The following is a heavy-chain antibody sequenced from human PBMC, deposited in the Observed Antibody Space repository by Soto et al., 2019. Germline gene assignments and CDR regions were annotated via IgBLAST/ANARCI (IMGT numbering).Heavy chain of an antibody. V-gene: IGHV3-30*18. CDR2: ITPDGTEQ. Sequence: QVQLMESGGGVVQPGRSLRLSCAASGFTFNTYAMHWVRQAPGKGLEWVAVITPDGTEQYYADSVKGRFIISRDNSKNTLSLQMNSMGLEDMSIYHCAKRGILGAQGMAYFDLWGRGTLVTVSS. J-gene: IGHJ2*01. D-gene: IGHD1-26*01. CDR1: GFTFNTYA. CDR3: AKRGILGAQGMAYFDL.